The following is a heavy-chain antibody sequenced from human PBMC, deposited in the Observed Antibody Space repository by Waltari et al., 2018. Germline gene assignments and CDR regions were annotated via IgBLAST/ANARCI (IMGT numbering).Heavy chain of an antibody. CDR1: GGSFSGYY. CDR3: ARVDCSGGSCYFDY. CDR2: INHRGST. V-gene: IGHV4-34*01. Sequence: QVQLQQWGAGLLKPSETLSLTCAVYGGSFSGYYWSWIRQPPGKGLEWIGEINHRGSTNYNQSLKSRVTISVDTSKNQFSLKLSSVTAADTAVYYCARVDCSGGSCYFDYWGQGTLVTVSS. J-gene: IGHJ4*02. D-gene: IGHD2-15*01.